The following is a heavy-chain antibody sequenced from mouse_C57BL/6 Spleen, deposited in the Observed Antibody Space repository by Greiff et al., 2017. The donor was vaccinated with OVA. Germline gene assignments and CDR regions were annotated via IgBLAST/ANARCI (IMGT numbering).Heavy chain of an antibody. V-gene: IGHV1-80*01. CDR1: GYAFSSYW. J-gene: IGHJ2*01. Sequence: VQLQQSGAELVKPGASVKISCKASGYAFSSYWMNWVKQRPGKGLEWIGQIYPGDGDTNYNGKFKGKATLTADKSSSPAYMQRSSLTSEAAAVYFCARSVDGYAPDYWGQGTTLTVSS. D-gene: IGHD2-3*01. CDR3: ARSVDGYAPDY. CDR2: IYPGDGDT.